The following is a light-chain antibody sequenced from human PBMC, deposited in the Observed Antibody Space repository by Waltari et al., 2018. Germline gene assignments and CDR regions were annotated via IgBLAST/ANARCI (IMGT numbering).Light chain of an antibody. J-gene: IGKJ1*01. CDR1: QSISSW. CDR2: KAS. V-gene: IGKV1-5*03. Sequence: DIQMTQSPSTLSASVGDRVTITCRASQSISSWLAWYQQKPGQAPKLLIYKASSLGAGVPSRFSGSGSGTEFTLTISSLQPDDFATYYCQQYNVYWTFGQGTKVEIK. CDR3: QQYNVYWT.